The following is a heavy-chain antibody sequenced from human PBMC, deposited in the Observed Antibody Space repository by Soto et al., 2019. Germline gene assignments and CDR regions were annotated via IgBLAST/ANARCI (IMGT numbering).Heavy chain of an antibody. V-gene: IGHV1-18*01. D-gene: IGHD3-22*01. CDR2: ISANNGNT. CDR1: GYIFTTYG. J-gene: IGHJ4*02. CDR3: ARSQPYYDSSGYSY. Sequence: QVQLVQSGAEVKKPGASVKVSCKASGYIFTTYGITWVRQAPGQGLEWMGWISANNGNTNYAQKLQGSVTITTDTPTSTAYMELRSLRSDDTAVYYCARSQPYYDSSGYSYWGQGTLVTVSS.